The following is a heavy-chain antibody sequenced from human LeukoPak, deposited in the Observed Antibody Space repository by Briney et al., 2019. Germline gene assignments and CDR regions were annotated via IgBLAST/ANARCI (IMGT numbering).Heavy chain of an antibody. J-gene: IGHJ4*02. CDR3: ARRAKYGGDFDY. D-gene: IGHD2-21*01. CDR2: IIPILGMA. CDR1: GGTFSSYA. V-gene: IGHV1-69*04. Sequence: AVKVSCKASGGTFSSYAISWVRQAPGQRLEWMGRIIPILGMANYAQKFQSRVTITADKSTSTAYMELSSLRSEDTAVYYCARRAKYGGDFDYWGQGTLDTVSS.